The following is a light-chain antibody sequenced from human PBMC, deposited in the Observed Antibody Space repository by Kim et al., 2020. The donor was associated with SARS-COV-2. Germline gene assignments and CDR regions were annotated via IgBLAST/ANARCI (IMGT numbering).Light chain of an antibody. J-gene: IGKJ5*01. CDR2: ATS. CDR3: QQYNKWPPIT. Sequence: EIVLTQSPATLSVSPGERATLSCRASHRISSSNLAWYQQKPGQAPRLLIYATSTRATGVPARFSGSGSGTEFTLTISSLQSEDFAVYYCQQYNKWPPITFGQGTRLEIK. CDR1: HRISSSN. V-gene: IGKV3-15*01.